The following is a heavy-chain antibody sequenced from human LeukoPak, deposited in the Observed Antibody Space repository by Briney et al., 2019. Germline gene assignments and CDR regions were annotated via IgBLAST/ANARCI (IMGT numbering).Heavy chain of an antibody. CDR3: AGKGGSVGAPFDY. V-gene: IGHV1-18*01. CDR1: DYTFSNYG. CDR2: ISAYNGNT. J-gene: IGHJ4*02. Sequence: ASVKVSCKSYDYTFSNYGISWVRQAPGQGLEWMGWISAYNGNTYYAQKLQGRVTMTTDTSTSTGYMELSSLRSEDTAVYYCAGKGGSVGAPFDYWGQGTLVTVSS. D-gene: IGHD5-12*01.